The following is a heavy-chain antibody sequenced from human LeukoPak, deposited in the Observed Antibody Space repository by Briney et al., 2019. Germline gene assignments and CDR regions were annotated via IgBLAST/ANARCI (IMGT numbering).Heavy chain of an antibody. CDR1: GFTFSSYA. CDR3: AKVSAQLPVGRPGFDY. V-gene: IGHV3-23*01. CDR2: VSGSGATT. D-gene: IGHD1-7*01. J-gene: IGHJ4*02. Sequence: PGGSLRLSCAASGFTFSSYAMSWVRQAPGKGMEWVSLVSGSGATTSYADSVKGRFTISRDNSKNTLYLQMSSLRAEDTAVYYCAKVSAQLPVGRPGFDYWGQGTLVTVSS.